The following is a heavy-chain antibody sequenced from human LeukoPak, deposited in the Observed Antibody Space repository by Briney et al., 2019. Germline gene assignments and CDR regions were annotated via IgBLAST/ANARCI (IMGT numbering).Heavy chain of an antibody. V-gene: IGHV1-69*06. CDR2: IIPIFGTT. J-gene: IGHJ3*02. CDR1: GGSFSSCA. CDR3: ATGSSGYGYGRQNAFNI. D-gene: IGHD5-18*01. Sequence: SVKVSCKASGGSFSSCAINWVRQAPGQGLEWMGGIIPIFGTTNYAQNFQGRVTFTADKTTTTAYMELTSLRSEDTAVYYCATGSSGYGYGRQNAFNIWGQGTMVTVSS.